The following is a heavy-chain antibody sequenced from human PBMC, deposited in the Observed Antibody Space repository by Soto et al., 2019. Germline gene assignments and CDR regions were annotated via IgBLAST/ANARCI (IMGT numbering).Heavy chain of an antibody. CDR1: GFTFSSYA. J-gene: IGHJ6*02. V-gene: IGHV3-23*01. CDR2: VSAGGDMT. CDR3: ARGDRGGSGSPASYYYSGLDV. D-gene: IGHD3-10*01. Sequence: GGSLRLSCAASGFTFSSYAMSWVRQAPGKGLEWVSSVSAGGDMTYYSDSVKGRFTISRDNSNNALFLQMNSLRIEDTRLYYCARGDRGGSGSPASYYYSGLDVWGQGTTVTVSS.